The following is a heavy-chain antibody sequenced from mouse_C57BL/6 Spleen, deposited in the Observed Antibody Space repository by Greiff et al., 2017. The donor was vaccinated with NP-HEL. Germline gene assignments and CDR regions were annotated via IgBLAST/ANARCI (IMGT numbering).Heavy chain of an antibody. Sequence: QVQLQQPGAELVKPGASVKLSCKASGYTFTSYWMQWVNQRPGQGLEWIGEIDPSDSYTNYNQKFKGKATLTVDTSSSTAYMQLSSLTSEDSAVYYCARRVGREYLDYWGQGTTLTVSS. V-gene: IGHV1-50*01. CDR2: IDPSDSYT. D-gene: IGHD4-1*01. CDR1: GYTFTSYW. J-gene: IGHJ2*01. CDR3: ARRVGREYLDY.